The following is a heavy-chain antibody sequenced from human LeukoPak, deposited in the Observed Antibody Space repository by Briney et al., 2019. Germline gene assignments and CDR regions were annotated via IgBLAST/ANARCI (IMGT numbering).Heavy chain of an antibody. V-gene: IGHV1-8*01. CDR2: MNLNSGNT. J-gene: IGHJ6*02. Sequence: ASVKVSCKASGYTFTSYDINWVRQATGQGLEWVGWMNLNSGNTGYAQKFQGRVTMTRNTSISTAYMELSSLRSEDTAVYYCARAGRGSGWPNYYYYGMDVWGQGTTVTVSS. CDR3: ARAGRGSGWPNYYYYGMDV. CDR1: GYTFTSYD. D-gene: IGHD6-19*01.